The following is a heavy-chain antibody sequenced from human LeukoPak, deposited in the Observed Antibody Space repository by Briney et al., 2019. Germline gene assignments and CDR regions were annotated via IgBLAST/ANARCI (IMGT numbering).Heavy chain of an antibody. CDR3: ARLLKYSGSYYCDF. Sequence: SETLSLTCTVSGGSVSSTRHYWGWIRQPLGKGLEWIGNMYYSGSTYYNPSLRSRVTTSVDTTKNQFSLKLGSVTAADTAVYYCARLLKYSGSYYCDFWGQGTLVTVSS. CDR1: GGSVSSTRHY. D-gene: IGHD1-26*01. J-gene: IGHJ4*02. V-gene: IGHV4-39*01. CDR2: MYYSGST.